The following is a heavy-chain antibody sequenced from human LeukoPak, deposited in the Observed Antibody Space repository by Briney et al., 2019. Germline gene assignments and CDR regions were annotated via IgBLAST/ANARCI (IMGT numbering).Heavy chain of an antibody. J-gene: IGHJ4*02. Sequence: GGSLRLSCAASGFTFSSYWMSWVRQAPGKGLEWVANIKQDGSEKYYVDSVKGRFTISRDNAKNSLYLQMSSLRAEDTAVYYCARAITTTEGEFDYWGQGTLVTVSS. D-gene: IGHD3-3*01. CDR1: GFTFSSYW. CDR3: ARAITTTEGEFDY. V-gene: IGHV3-7*01. CDR2: IKQDGSEK.